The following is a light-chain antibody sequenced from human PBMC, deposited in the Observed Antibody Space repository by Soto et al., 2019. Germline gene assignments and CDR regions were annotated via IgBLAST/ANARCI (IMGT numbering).Light chain of an antibody. CDR3: QQYSRYRT. CDR1: QSISYW. J-gene: IGKJ1*01. Sequence: DIQLTQSPSTLPASVGDRVTITCRASQSISYWLAWYQQKPGKAPKLLIYQTSTLQGGVPSRFSGGGSGTEFTLTISSLQPDDSATYYCQQYSRYRTFGQGTKVDIK. CDR2: QTS. V-gene: IGKV1-5*03.